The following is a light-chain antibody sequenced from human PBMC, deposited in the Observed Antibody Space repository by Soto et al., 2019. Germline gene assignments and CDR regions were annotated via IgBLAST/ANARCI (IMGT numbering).Light chain of an antibody. J-gene: IGKJ5*01. V-gene: IGKV3-15*01. CDR3: QQYNNWPFS. CDR1: QGVTTN. CDR2: DVS. Sequence: ERVMTQSKDSMSVSPLERVKISCSSGQGVTTNFAWYQQKSGQSPRLLIYDVSTRATGVPARFSGTGSETDFTLTISGLQSEDSAVYFCQQYNNWPFSLGQGTRLEI.